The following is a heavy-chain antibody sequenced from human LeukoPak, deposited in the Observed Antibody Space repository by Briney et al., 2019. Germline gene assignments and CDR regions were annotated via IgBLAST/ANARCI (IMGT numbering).Heavy chain of an antibody. V-gene: IGHV3-11*01. CDR2: ISSSGSTI. D-gene: IGHD2-2*02. CDR3: APDPCSSTSCYTGY. Sequence: GGSLRLSCAASGFTFSDYYMSWIRQAPGKGLEWVSYISSSGSTIYYADSVKSRFTISRDDAKNSLYLQMNSLRAEDTAVYYCAPDPCSSTSCYTGYWGQGTLVTVSS. J-gene: IGHJ4*02. CDR1: GFTFSDYY.